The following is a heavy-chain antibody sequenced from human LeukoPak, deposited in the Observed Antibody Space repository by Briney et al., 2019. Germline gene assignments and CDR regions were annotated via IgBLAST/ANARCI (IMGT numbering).Heavy chain of an antibody. CDR1: GGSISSGGYS. V-gene: IGHV4-30-2*01. CDR2: IYHSGST. J-gene: IGHJ5*02. Sequence: KTSQTLSLTCAISGGSISSGGYSWSWIRQPPGKGLEWIGYIYHSGSTYYNPSLKSRVTISVDRSKNQFSLKLSSVTAADTAVYYCARGGSVSNWFDPWGQGTLVTVSS. CDR3: ARGGSVSNWFDP.